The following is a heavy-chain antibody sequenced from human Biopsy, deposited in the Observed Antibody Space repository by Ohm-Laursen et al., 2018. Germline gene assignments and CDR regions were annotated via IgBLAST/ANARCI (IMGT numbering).Heavy chain of an antibody. V-gene: IGHV4-59*07. CDR3: ARATNSTGWPYYYFYGMDV. J-gene: IGHJ6*02. CDR2: IYYSGST. D-gene: IGHD2/OR15-2a*01. CDR1: GGSISSDY. Sequence: SDTLSLTCTVSGGSISSDYWSWIRQTPGKGLEWIGYIYYSGSTNYNPSLKSRVTISVDTSKNQFSLRLNSVTAADTAVYYCARATNSTGWPYYYFYGMDVWGQGTVVTV.